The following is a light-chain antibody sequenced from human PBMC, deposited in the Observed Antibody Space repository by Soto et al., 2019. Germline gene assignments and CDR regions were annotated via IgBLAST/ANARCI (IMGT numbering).Light chain of an antibody. CDR3: RQYKKWLLSSGT. Sequence: EIVMTQSPATLYVSPGERATLSCRASQSVSSNLAWYQQKPGQAPRLLIYGASTRATGIPARCSGSGSGTEFSLAISGRLSEGFAVYYGRQYKKWLLSSGTCGRGPKVEIK. V-gene: IGKV3-15*01. J-gene: IGKJ1*01. CDR2: GAS. CDR1: QSVSSN.